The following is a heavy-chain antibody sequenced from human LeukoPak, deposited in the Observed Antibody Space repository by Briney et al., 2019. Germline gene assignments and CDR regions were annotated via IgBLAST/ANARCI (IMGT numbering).Heavy chain of an antibody. D-gene: IGHD6-19*01. J-gene: IGHJ4*02. Sequence: SETLSLTCTVSGGSISSYYWSWIRQPPGKGLEWIGYIYYSGSTNYNPSLKSRVTISVDTSKNQFSLKLSSVTAADTAVYYCARVLSSSGWYGNYFDYWGQGTLVKVSS. CDR2: IYYSGST. CDR3: ARVLSSSGWYGNYFDY. CDR1: GGSISSYY. V-gene: IGHV4-59*01.